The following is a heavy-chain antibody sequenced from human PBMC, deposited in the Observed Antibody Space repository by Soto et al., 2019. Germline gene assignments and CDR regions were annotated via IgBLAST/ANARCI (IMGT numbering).Heavy chain of an antibody. CDR2: ISAYNGNT. D-gene: IGHD2-8*02. CDR1: GYTFTSYG. J-gene: IGHJ6*02. CDR3: ARWAAGGKPCSSYSYYYGMDG. V-gene: IGHV1-18*01. Sequence: ASVKVSCKASGYTFTSYGISWVRQAPGQGLEWMGWISAYNGNTNYAQKLQGRVTMTTDTSTSTAYMELRSLRSDDTAVCYCARWAAGGKPCSSYSYYYGMDGWGQGTTVTVSS.